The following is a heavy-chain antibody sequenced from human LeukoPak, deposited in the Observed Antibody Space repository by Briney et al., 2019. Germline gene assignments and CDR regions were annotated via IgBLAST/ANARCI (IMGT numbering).Heavy chain of an antibody. CDR3: ARVEDYDILTGFDY. CDR1: GFTFSSYE. Sequence: GGSLRLSCAASGFTFSSYEMNWVRQAPGKGLEWVSYTSSSGSTIYYADSVKGRFTISRDNAKNLLYLQMNSLRAEDTAVYYCARVEDYDILTGFDYWGQGTLVTVSS. J-gene: IGHJ4*02. V-gene: IGHV3-48*03. D-gene: IGHD3-9*01. CDR2: TSSSGSTI.